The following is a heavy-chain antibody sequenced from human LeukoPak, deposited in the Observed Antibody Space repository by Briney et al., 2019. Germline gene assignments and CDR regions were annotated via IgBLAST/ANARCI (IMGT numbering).Heavy chain of an antibody. J-gene: IGHJ4*02. D-gene: IGHD3-22*01. V-gene: IGHV4-59*01. Sequence: KPSETLSLTCTVSGGSISSYYWSWIRQPPGKGLEWIGYIYYSGSTNYNPSLKSRVTISVDTSKNQFSLKLSSVTAADTAVYYCAGSVAGISSWTYYYDSSGYSLGYWGQGTLVTVSS. CDR1: GGSISSYY. CDR2: IYYSGST. CDR3: AGSVAGISSWTYYYDSSGYSLGY.